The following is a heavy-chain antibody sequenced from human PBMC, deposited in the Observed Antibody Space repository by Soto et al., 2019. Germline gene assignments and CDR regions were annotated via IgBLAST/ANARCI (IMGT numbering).Heavy chain of an antibody. CDR1: GYTFTSYG. Sequence: GASVKVSCKASGYTFTSYGISWVRQVPGQGLEWMGWISAYNGNTNYAQKLQGRVTMTTDTSTSTAYMELRSLRSDDTAVYYCARDKGPYCSGGSCYSGNYDYWGQGTLVTVSS. D-gene: IGHD2-15*01. CDR3: ARDKGPYCSGGSCYSGNYDY. CDR2: ISAYNGNT. J-gene: IGHJ4*02. V-gene: IGHV1-18*01.